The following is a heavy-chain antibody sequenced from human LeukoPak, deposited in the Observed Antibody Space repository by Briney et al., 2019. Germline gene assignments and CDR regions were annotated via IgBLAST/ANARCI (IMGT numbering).Heavy chain of an antibody. CDR3: ARDSWSVPGLYY. D-gene: IGHD6-19*01. CDR2: IYSGGTT. CDR1: GFTVSSNY. Sequence: GGSLRLSCAASGFTVSSNYMTWVRQAPGKGLEWVSLIYSGGTTYYADSVKGRFTISRDNSKNTLYLQMNSLRAEDTAVYYCARDSWSVPGLYYWRQGTLVTVSS. V-gene: IGHV3-66*01. J-gene: IGHJ4*02.